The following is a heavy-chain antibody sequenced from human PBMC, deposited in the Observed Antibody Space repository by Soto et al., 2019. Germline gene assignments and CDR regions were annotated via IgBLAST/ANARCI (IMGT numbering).Heavy chain of an antibody. CDR2: IYPDDSDT. V-gene: IGHV5-51*01. CDR1: GYSFSNFW. CDR3: ASSVLVTSTMNYFDL. Sequence: PGESLKISCQASGYSFSNFWIAWVRQMPGEGLEWLGIIYPDDSDTRYSPSFLGQVTISADKSIKTIYLQWSSLKASDTAIYFCASSVLVTSTMNYFDLWGQGTLVTVSS. J-gene: IGHJ4*02. D-gene: IGHD2-8*02.